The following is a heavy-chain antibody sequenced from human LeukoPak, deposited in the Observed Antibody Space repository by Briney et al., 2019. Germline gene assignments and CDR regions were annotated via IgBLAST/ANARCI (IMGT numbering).Heavy chain of an antibody. J-gene: IGHJ5*02. CDR2: IIPIFGTA. V-gene: IGHV1-69*01. Sequence: SVTVSFKAAGGSFSSNAFSWVRLAPGPGLEWMGGIIPIFGTANYAQTFQGRVTITADESTSKAYMELSSLRSEDTAVYYCARMSYYDRRGDNWFDPWGQGTLVIVSS. CDR1: GGSFSSNA. D-gene: IGHD3-22*01. CDR3: ARMSYYDRRGDNWFDP.